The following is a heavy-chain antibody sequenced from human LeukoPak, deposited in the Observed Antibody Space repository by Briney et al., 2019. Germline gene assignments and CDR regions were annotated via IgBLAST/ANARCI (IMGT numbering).Heavy chain of an antibody. CDR1: GGSISSYY. CDR2: IYYSGST. D-gene: IGHD3-10*01. V-gene: IGHV4-59*01. Sequence: SETLSLTCTVSGGSISSYYWSWIRQPPGKGLEWIGYIYYSGSTNYNPSLKSRVTISVDTSKNQFSLKLSSVTAADTAVYYCARIHGESDAFDIWGQGTMVTVSS. CDR3: ARIHGESDAFDI. J-gene: IGHJ3*02.